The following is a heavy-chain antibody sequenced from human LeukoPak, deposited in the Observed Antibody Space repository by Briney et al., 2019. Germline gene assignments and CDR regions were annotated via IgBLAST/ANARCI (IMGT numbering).Heavy chain of an antibody. CDR2: IYYSGST. J-gene: IGHJ4*02. CDR1: GGSISSGTYY. CDR3: ARLTYYYGSGSSEGYYFDY. D-gene: IGHD3-10*01. Sequence: SETLSLTCAVSGGSISSGTYYWGWIRQPPGKGLEWIGSIYYSGSTYYNPSLKSRVTISVDTSKNQFSLKLSSVTAADTAVYYCARLTYYYGSGSSEGYYFDYWGQGTLVTVSS. V-gene: IGHV4-39*01.